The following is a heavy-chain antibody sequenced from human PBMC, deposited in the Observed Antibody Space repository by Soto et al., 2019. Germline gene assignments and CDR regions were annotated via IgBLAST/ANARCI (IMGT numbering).Heavy chain of an antibody. CDR1: GGAFSSYT. CDR2: ITPVLDTT. D-gene: IGHD3-3*01. Sequence: QVRLVQSGAEVKKPGSSVKLSCASGGAFSSYTITWVRQAPGQGLEWMGRITPVLDTTTYAQKFQGRVMITADKSTNTAYLEMGSLISGDTAMYYCTRMITIFGVLRRDSYMDVWGTGTKVTVSS. J-gene: IGHJ6*03. CDR3: TRMITIFGVLRRDSYMDV. V-gene: IGHV1-69*08.